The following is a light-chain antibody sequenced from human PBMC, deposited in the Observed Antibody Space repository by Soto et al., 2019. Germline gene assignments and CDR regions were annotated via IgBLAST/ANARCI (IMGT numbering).Light chain of an antibody. V-gene: IGLV2-14*01. CDR3: SSYTTSSTIV. CDR2: DVS. CDR1: SSDVGGFNF. Sequence: QSVLTQPASVSGSPGQSITISCTGTSSDVGGFNFVSWYQQPPGKAPKLMIYDVSHRPSGVSNRFSGSKSGNTASLTSSGLQAEDEGDYYCSSYTTSSTIVFGTGTKLTVL. J-gene: IGLJ1*01.